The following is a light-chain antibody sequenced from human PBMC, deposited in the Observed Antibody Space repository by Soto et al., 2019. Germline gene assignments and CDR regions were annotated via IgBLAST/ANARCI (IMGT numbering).Light chain of an antibody. Sequence: QSALTQPASVSGSPGQSITLSCTGTSTDVGNYNLVSWYQQHPGKAPKLIIYEGSKRPSGVSDRFSGSKSGNTASLTISGLQAEDEAHYHCCSYAGSKSVVFGGGTQLTVL. CDR1: STDVGNYNL. CDR3: CSYAGSKSVV. J-gene: IGLJ2*01. V-gene: IGLV2-23*01. CDR2: EGS.